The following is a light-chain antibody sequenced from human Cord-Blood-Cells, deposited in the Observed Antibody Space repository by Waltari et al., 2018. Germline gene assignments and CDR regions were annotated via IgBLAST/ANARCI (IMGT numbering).Light chain of an antibody. CDR3: RQYNRYLLLYT. Sequence: DNQMTHSPSTLSTSVGDRVTIPCRASQSISSWLAWNQQKPGKAPKLLIYDASSLESGVPSRFSGSGSGTEFTLSIRSQQPDDFASYFCRQYNRYLLLYTFGHGTELEIK. V-gene: IGKV1-5*01. CDR1: QSISSW. J-gene: IGKJ2*01. CDR2: DAS.